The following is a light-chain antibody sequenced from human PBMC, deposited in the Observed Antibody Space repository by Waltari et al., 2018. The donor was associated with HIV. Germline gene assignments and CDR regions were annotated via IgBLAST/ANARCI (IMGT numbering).Light chain of an antibody. Sequence: QSALTQPPSVSGSPGQSVTISCTATSSDVGSYNRVSWYQQPPGTAPKLIIYEVSNRPAGVPDRFSGSKSGNPASLTISGLQAEDEADYYCSLYTSSSTVVFGGGTKVTVL. CDR1: SSDVGSYNR. CDR2: EVS. J-gene: IGLJ2*01. V-gene: IGLV2-18*01. CDR3: SLYTSSSTVV.